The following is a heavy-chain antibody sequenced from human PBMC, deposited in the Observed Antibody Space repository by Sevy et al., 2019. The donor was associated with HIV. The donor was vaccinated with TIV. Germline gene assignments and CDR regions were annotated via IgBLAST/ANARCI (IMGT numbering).Heavy chain of an antibody. J-gene: IGHJ6*02. CDR3: AKGGGIAARLPYYYGMDV. CDR2: VGSGGST. Sequence: GGSLRLSCAASGFTFSNYAMSWVRQAPGKGLEWVSGVGSGGSTYYADSRKGRFTISRDNSKNTLYLQMNSLRAEDTAVYYCAKGGGIAARLPYYYGMDVWGQGTTVTVSS. V-gene: IGHV3-23*01. D-gene: IGHD6-6*01. CDR1: GFTFSNYA.